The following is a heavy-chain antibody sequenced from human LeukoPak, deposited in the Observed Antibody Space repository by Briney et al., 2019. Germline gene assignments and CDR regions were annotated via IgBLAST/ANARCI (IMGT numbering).Heavy chain of an antibody. D-gene: IGHD2-15*01. CDR1: GYTFTSYA. J-gene: IGHJ6*02. CDR3: ARPYCSGGSCPRFGMDV. V-gene: IGHV1-3*01. CDR2: INAGNGNT. Sequence: QSGAEVKKPGASVKVSCKASGYTFTSYAMHWVRQAPGQRLEWMGWINAGNGNTKYSQKFQGRVTITRDTSASTAYMELSSLRSEDTAVYYCARPYCSGGSCPRFGMDVWGQGTTVTVSS.